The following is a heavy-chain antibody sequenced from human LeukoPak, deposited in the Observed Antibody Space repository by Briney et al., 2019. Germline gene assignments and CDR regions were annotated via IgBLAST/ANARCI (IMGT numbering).Heavy chain of an antibody. D-gene: IGHD3-22*01. CDR3: ARDSPLYYYDSSGYYQGWFDP. CDR2: IYTSGST. J-gene: IGHJ5*02. CDR1: GGSISSYY. V-gene: IGHV4-4*07. Sequence: SETLSHTCTVSGGSISSYYWSWIRQPAGKGLEWIGRIYTSGSTNYNPSLKSRVTMSVDTSKNQFSLKLSSVTAADTAVYYCARDSPLYYYDSSGYYQGWFDPWGQGTLVTVSS.